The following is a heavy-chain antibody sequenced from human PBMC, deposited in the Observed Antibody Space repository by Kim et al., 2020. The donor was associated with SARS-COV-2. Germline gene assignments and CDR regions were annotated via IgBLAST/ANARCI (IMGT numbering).Heavy chain of an antibody. CDR1: GYTFTSYG. CDR2: ISAYNGNT. J-gene: IGHJ5*02. D-gene: IGHD2-2*01. V-gene: IGHV1-18*04. Sequence: ASVKVSCKASGYTFTSYGISWVRQAPGQGLEWMGWISAYNGNTNYAQKLQGRVTMTTDTSTSTAYMELRSLRSDDTAVYYCARDFFRYCSSTSCYPDWFDPWGQGTLVTVSS. CDR3: ARDFFRYCSSTSCYPDWFDP.